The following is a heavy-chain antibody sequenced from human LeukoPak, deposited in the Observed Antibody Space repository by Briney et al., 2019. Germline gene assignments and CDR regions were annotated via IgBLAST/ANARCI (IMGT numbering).Heavy chain of an antibody. V-gene: IGHV1-8*03. D-gene: IGHD2-15*01. CDR2: MNPNSGKT. CDR3: PRVVPPPYIPTGGRFEDC. Sequence: ASVKVSCKASGYTFTNYDINWVLQASGQGLEWMGWMNPNSGKTGYAQQFQGRLSITRDTSISTAYMELRSLTSDDAGVYYCPRVVPPPYIPTGGRFEDCGGQGTLVTVSS. CDR1: GYTFTNYD. J-gene: IGHJ4*02.